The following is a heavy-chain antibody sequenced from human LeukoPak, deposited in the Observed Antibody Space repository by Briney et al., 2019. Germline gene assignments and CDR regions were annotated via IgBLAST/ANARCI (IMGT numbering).Heavy chain of an antibody. D-gene: IGHD2/OR15-2a*01. J-gene: IGHJ4*02. CDR1: GDSISSSSYY. V-gene: IGHV4-39*07. CDR3: ARAVNHGGSVTYGNKYYIDS. CDR2: IYYSGST. Sequence: PSETLSLTCTVSGDSISSSSYYWGWIRQPPGKELEWIGSIYYSGSTYYNPSLNSRVTISVDTSKNQFSLKLSSVTAADTAVYYCARAVNHGGSVTYGNKYYIDSWGQGTLVTVSS.